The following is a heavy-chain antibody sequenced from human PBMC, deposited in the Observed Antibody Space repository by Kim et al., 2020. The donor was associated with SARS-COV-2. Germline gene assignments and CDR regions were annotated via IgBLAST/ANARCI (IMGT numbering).Heavy chain of an antibody. CDR2: IYPGDSDT. Sequence: GESLKISCKGSGYSFTSYWIGWVRQMPGKGLEWMGIIYPGDSDTRYSPSFQGQVTISADKSISTAYLQWSSLKASDTAMYYCARHENYGDPYYYYGMDVWGQGTTVTVSS. V-gene: IGHV5-51*01. J-gene: IGHJ6*02. CDR1: GYSFTSYW. D-gene: IGHD4-17*01. CDR3: ARHENYGDPYYYYGMDV.